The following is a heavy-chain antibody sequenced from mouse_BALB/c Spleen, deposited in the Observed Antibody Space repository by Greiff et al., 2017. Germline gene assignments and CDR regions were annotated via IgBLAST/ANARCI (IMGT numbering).Heavy chain of an antibody. CDR3: ARNPDGYYSMDY. D-gene: IGHD2-3*01. CDR1: GFSLTSYG. Sequence: VQVVESGPGLVQPSQSLSITCTVSGFSLTSYGVHWVRQSPGKGLEWLGVIWSGGSTDYNAAFISRLSISKDNSKSQVFFKMNSLQANDTAIYYCARNPDGYYSMDYWGQGTSVTVSS. J-gene: IGHJ4*01. V-gene: IGHV2-2*02. CDR2: IWSGGST.